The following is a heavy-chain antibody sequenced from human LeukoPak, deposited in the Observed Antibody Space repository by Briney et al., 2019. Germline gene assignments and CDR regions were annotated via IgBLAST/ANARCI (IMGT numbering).Heavy chain of an antibody. V-gene: IGHV3-30*03. CDR1: GFTFSNYG. J-gene: IGHJ4*02. Sequence: GGSLRLSCAASGFTFSNYGMHWVRLAPGKGLEWVAVISYDGNYKYYANSLEGRFTISRDNSKNTLYLQLSSLRAEDTAVYYCVRKSGLGGWLDYWGQGTQVTVSS. D-gene: IGHD6-19*01. CDR3: VRKSGLGGWLDY. CDR2: ISYDGNYK.